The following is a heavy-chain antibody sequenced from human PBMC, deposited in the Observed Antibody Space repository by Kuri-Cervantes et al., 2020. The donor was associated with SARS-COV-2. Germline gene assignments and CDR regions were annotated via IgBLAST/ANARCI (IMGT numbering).Heavy chain of an antibody. CDR3: ARGRSFVGN. CDR1: GGSFSGYY. V-gene: IGHV4-34*01. Sequence: GSLRLSCAFYGGSFSGYYWSWIRQPPGKGLEWIGEINHSGSTNYNPSLKSRVTISVDTSKNQFSLKLSSVTAADTAVYYCARGRSFVGNWGQGTLVTVSS. J-gene: IGHJ4*02. D-gene: IGHD3-16*01. CDR2: INHSGST.